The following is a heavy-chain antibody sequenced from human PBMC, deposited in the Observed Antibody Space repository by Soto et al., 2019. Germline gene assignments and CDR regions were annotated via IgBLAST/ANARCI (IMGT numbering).Heavy chain of an antibody. CDR1: GYSISSSNW. Sequence: SETLSLTCAVSGYSISSSNWWGWIRQPPGKGLEWIGFIYYSGSTYNNPSLKSRVTMSVDTSKNQFSLNLSSVTAVDTAVYYCAKKVGNKTDYYGIDVWGQGTTVTVSS. J-gene: IGHJ6*02. D-gene: IGHD7-27*01. CDR2: IYYSGST. V-gene: IGHV4-28*01. CDR3: AKKVGNKTDYYGIDV.